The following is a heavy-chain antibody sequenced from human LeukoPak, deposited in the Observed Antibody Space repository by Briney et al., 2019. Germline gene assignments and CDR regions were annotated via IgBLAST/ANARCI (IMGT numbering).Heavy chain of an antibody. Sequence: GGPLRLSCAASGFSFSRYAMSWVRQAPGKGLEYLSGISASGSKTQYADSVKGRFTISRDNSKNTLSLQMNSLMADDTAVYYCASRPVSDIGPLDYWGQGTLVIVSS. D-gene: IGHD2-15*01. CDR2: ISASGSKT. CDR3: ASRPVSDIGPLDY. V-gene: IGHV3-23*01. J-gene: IGHJ4*02. CDR1: GFSFSRYA.